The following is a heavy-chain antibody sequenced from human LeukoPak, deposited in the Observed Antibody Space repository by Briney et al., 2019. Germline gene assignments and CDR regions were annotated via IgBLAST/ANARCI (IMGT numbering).Heavy chain of an antibody. Sequence: GESLRLSCAASGFTFSNYDMHWVRQAPGKGLEWVAFISYDGTNKYYADSVKGRFTFSRDNSKYTLYLQMNSLRAEDTAVYYCAKGSSSGTVDYWGQGTLVAVSS. D-gene: IGHD3-22*01. CDR1: GFTFSNYD. J-gene: IGHJ4*02. CDR2: ISYDGTNK. CDR3: AKGSSSGTVDY. V-gene: IGHV3-30*18.